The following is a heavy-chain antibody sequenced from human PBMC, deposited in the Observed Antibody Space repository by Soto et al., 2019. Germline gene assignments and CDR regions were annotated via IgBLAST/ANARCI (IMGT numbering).Heavy chain of an antibody. J-gene: IGHJ4*02. D-gene: IGHD3-10*01. CDR3: AKSYYGLGPFDY. Sequence: QVQLVQSGAEVRKPGSSVKVSCKASGGTFSRHAISWVRQAPGQGLEWMGGIIPIFGTANHAQKFQGRVTIIADESTSTVYMELSSLRSEDTAVYYCAKSYYGLGPFDYWGQGTLVTVSS. V-gene: IGHV1-69*01. CDR1: GGTFSRHA. CDR2: IIPIFGTA.